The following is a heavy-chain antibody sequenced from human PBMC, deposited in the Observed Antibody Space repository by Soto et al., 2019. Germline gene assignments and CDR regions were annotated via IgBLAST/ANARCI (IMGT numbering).Heavy chain of an antibody. V-gene: IGHV4-39*01. CDR1: GGSISSSSYY. CDR2: IYYSGST. CDR3: ARLKRITMVRGVILPELPYFDY. Sequence: QLQLQESGPGLVKPSETLSLTCTVSGGSISSSSYYWGWIRQPPGKGLEWIGSIYYSGSTYYNPSRKRHLIISVDTSNNHFPLTLRSVTAADTALYYCARLKRITMVRGVILPELPYFDYWGQGTLVTVSS. J-gene: IGHJ4*02. D-gene: IGHD3-10*01.